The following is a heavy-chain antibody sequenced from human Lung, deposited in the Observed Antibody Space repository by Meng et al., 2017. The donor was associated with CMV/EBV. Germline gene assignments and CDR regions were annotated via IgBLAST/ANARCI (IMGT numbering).Heavy chain of an antibody. CDR3: ARGTGYCSSTSCYPFDP. CDR1: SVSSASFS. Sequence: SVSSASFSWSWIRQLPGEGLEWIAYVYYGGGTNYNPSLKSRVTISVDTSKNQFSLKLSSVTAADTAVYYCARGTGYCSSTSCYPFDPWGQGTLVTVSS. CDR2: VYYGGGT. D-gene: IGHD2-2*01. V-gene: IGHV4-61*01. J-gene: IGHJ5*02.